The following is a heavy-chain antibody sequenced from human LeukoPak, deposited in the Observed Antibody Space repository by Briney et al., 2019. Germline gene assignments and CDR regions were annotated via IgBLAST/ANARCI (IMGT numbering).Heavy chain of an antibody. V-gene: IGHV3-23*01. CDR3: AVRFDY. D-gene: IGHD3-16*02. Sequence: GGSLRLSCAASGFTFSSCDMNWVRQAPGKGLEWVSEISGSGGTTYYADSVKGRFTISRDNAKNSLYLQMNSLRAEDTAVYYCAVRFDYWGQGILVTVSS. J-gene: IGHJ4*02. CDR2: ISGSGGTT. CDR1: GFTFSSCD.